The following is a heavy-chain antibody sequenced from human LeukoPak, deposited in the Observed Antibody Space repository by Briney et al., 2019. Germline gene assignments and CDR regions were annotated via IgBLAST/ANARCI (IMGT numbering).Heavy chain of an antibody. CDR3: ARDASGGWYPGYYYYGMDV. J-gene: IGHJ6*02. V-gene: IGHV4-39*07. D-gene: IGHD6-19*01. CDR1: GGSISSSSYY. Sequence: SETLSLTCTVSGGSISSSSYYWGWIRQPPGKGLEWIGSIYYSGSTYYNPSLKSRVTISVDTSKNQFSLKLSSVTAADTAVYYCARDASGGWYPGYYYYGMDVWGQGTTVTVSS. CDR2: IYYSGST.